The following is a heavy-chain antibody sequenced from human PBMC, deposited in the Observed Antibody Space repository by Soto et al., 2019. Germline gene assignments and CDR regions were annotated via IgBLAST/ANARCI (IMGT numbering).Heavy chain of an antibody. CDR2: IYDGGRT. Sequence: QVQLQESGPGLVKPSQTLSLTCTVSGGSISTVDYWWSWIRQSPDMGLEWIGHIYDGGRTYNNPSLESRVTMSVDPSQRQLSLTLSSVSAADTAVYYCARGPSGDKVDSWGQGTLVTVSS. V-gene: IGHV4-30-4*01. CDR3: ARGPSGDKVDS. D-gene: IGHD7-27*01. CDR1: GGSISTVDYW. J-gene: IGHJ4*02.